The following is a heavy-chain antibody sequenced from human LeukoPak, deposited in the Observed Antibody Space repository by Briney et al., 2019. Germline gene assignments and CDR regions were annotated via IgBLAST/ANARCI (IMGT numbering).Heavy chain of an antibody. Sequence: SETLSLTCAVYGGSFSGYYWSWIRQPPGKGLEWIGEINHSGSTNYNPSLKSRVTISVDTSKNQFSLKLSSVTAADTAVYYCARDKNYDYVWGSYRRAAFDIWGQGTMVTVSS. D-gene: IGHD3-16*02. CDR2: INHSGST. CDR3: ARDKNYDYVWGSYRRAAFDI. V-gene: IGHV4-34*01. J-gene: IGHJ3*02. CDR1: GGSFSGYY.